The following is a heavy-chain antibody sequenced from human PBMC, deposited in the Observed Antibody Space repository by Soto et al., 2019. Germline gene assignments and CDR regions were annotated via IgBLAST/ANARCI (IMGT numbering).Heavy chain of an antibody. J-gene: IGHJ3*02. D-gene: IGHD3-3*01. CDR3: ARDHAPHITIFGVVTPDAFDI. CDR2: ISAYNGNT. CDR1: GGTFSSYA. Sequence: GASVKVSCKASGGTFSSYAISWVRQAPGQGLEWMGWISAYNGNTNYAQKLQGRVTMTTDTSTSTAYMELRSLRSDDTAVYYCARDHAPHITIFGVVTPDAFDIWGQGTMVTVSS. V-gene: IGHV1-18*01.